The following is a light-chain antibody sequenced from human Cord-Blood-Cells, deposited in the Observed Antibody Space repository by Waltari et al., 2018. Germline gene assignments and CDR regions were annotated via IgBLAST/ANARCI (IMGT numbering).Light chain of an antibody. J-gene: IGLJ2*01. CDR1: SPIMRAGYA. V-gene: IGLV1-40*01. CDR3: QSYDSSLSGSVV. Sequence: QSVLTQPPSVSAAPGQRVTISCTASSPIMRAGYAVHWYQQLPGTAPKLLIYGNSNRPSGVPDRFSGSKSGTSASLAITGLQAEDEADYYCQSYDSSLSGSVVFGGGTKLTVL. CDR2: GNS.